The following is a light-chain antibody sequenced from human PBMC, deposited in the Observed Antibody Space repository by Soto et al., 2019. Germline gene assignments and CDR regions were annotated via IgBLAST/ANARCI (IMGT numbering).Light chain of an antibody. Sequence: QSVLTQPPSVSGSPGQSITISCTGTSSDVGRYNYVSWYQQHPGKAPKFIIYDVSNRPSGVSNRFSGSKSGNTASLTISGLQVEDEADYYCSSYTTSSTVLFGGGTKVTVL. J-gene: IGLJ2*01. CDR2: DVS. CDR1: SSDVGRYNY. CDR3: SSYTTSSTVL. V-gene: IGLV2-14*01.